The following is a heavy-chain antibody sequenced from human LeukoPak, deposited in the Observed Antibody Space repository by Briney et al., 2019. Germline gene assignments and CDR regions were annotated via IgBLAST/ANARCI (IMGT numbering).Heavy chain of an antibody. CDR1: GFTFSSYA. CDR2: ITPDGDGT. D-gene: IGHD6-13*01. CDR3: AKVVSGMAAAGTHSDFFDY. Sequence: PGGSLRLSCAASGFTFSSYAMSWVRQAPGKGLEWASAITPDGDGTYYADSVRGRFTISRDNSKVTLYLQMNSLRAKDTAVYYCAKVVSGMAAAGTHSDFFDYWGQGTLVTVSS. J-gene: IGHJ4*02. V-gene: IGHV3-23*01.